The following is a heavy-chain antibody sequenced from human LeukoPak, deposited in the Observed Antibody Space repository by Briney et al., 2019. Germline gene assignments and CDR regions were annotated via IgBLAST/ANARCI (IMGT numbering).Heavy chain of an antibody. D-gene: IGHD6-13*01. CDR1: GGSISGGSYY. V-gene: IGHV4-61*02. Sequence: SQTLSLTCTVSGGSISGGSYYWSWIRQPAGKGLEWIGRIYTSGSTNYNPSLKSRVTISVDTSKNQFSLKLSSVAAADTAVYYCARRASGSSRRFDYWGQGTLVTVSS. J-gene: IGHJ4*02. CDR3: ARRASGSSRRFDY. CDR2: IYTSGST.